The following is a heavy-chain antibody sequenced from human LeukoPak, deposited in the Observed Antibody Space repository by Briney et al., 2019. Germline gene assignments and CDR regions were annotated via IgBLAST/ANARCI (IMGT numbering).Heavy chain of an antibody. Sequence: GGSLRLSCAASGFTFSSYAMSWVRQAPGKGLEWVSAISGSGGSTYYADSVRGRFTISRDNSKNTLYLQMNSLRAEDTAVYYCAKAYYYDSSGYPNDYWGQGTLVTVSS. CDR2: ISGSGGST. V-gene: IGHV3-23*01. CDR1: GFTFSSYA. CDR3: AKAYYYDSSGYPNDY. D-gene: IGHD3-22*01. J-gene: IGHJ4*02.